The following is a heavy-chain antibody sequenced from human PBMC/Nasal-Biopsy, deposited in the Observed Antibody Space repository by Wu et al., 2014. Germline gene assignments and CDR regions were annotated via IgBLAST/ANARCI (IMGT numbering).Heavy chain of an antibody. CDR1: GFSFSNPA. J-gene: IGHJ1*01. D-gene: IGHD5-18*01. CDR2: ISGTGGSE. Sequence: LRLSCAVSGFSFSNPAINWVRQAPGKGLEWVSSISGTGGSEYYGESVKGRFTISRDNAKNTLYLQMNSLRAEDTAVYYCSRAGGYSYTDKWGQGTLVTVSS. CDR3: SRAGGYSYTDK. V-gene: IGHV3-23*01.